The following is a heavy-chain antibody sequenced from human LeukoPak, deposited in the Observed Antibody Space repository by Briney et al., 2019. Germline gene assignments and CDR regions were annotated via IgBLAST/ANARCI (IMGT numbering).Heavy chain of an antibody. CDR2: IYYSGST. V-gene: IGHV4-59*08. CDR3: ASFLVGATTLLDY. J-gene: IGHJ4*02. D-gene: IGHD1-26*01. Sequence: SETLSLTCTVSGGSISSYYWSWIRQPPGKGLEWIGYIYYSGSTNYNPSLKSRVTISVDTSKNQFSLKLSSVTAADTAVYYCASFLVGATTLLDYWGQGTLVTVSS. CDR1: GGSISSYY.